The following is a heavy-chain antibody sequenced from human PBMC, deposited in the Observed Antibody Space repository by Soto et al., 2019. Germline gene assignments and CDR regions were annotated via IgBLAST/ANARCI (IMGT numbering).Heavy chain of an antibody. CDR3: ARVTEGGDTMVWGLNWFDP. V-gene: IGHV3-7*01. D-gene: IGHD3-10*01. J-gene: IGHJ5*02. CDR1: GFNFSSYW. CDR2: INQDGGEK. Sequence: GGSLRLSCAASGFNFSSYWMSWVRQAPGEGLEWVANINQDGGEKYYVDSVKGRFTISRDNAKNSVYLQMNSLRAEDTAVYYCARVTEGGDTMVWGLNWFDPWGQGTLVTVSS.